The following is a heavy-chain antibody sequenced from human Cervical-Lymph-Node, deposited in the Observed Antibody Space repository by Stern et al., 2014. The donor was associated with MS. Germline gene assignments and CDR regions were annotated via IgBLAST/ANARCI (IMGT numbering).Heavy chain of an antibody. Sequence: MQLVESGAEVKKPGSSVKVSCKASGGTFSNYAINWVRQAPGQGLEWMGGIIPLFGTSNYAQRFQGRVTLNTDNSTSTVYMELSSLRSEDTAVYYCARGVAGNYFDYWGQGTLVTVSS. CDR1: GGTFSNYA. J-gene: IGHJ4*02. V-gene: IGHV1-69*06. CDR3: ARGVAGNYFDY. D-gene: IGHD6-19*01. CDR2: IIPLFGTS.